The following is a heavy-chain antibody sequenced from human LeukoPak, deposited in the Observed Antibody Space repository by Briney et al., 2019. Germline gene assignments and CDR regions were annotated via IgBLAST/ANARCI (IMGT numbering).Heavy chain of an antibody. CDR3: AKGVIQLWDLYDY. V-gene: IGHV1-69*04. D-gene: IGHD5-18*01. Sequence: SVKVSCKASGGTFSSYAISWVRQAPGQGLEWMGRIIPILGIANYAQKFQGRVTITADKSTSTAYMELSSLRAEDTAVYYCAKGVIQLWDLYDYWGQGTLVTVSS. J-gene: IGHJ4*02. CDR2: IIPILGIA. CDR1: GGTFSSYA.